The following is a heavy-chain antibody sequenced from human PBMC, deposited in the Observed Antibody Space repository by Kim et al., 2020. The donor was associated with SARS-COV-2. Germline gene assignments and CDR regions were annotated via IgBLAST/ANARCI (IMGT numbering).Heavy chain of an antibody. V-gene: IGHV5-51*01. Sequence: GESLKISCKASGYSFTSYWIAWVRQMPGKGLEWMGIIYPGDSDTRYSPSFQGQVTVSADNFISTAYLQWSSLKASDTAMYYCARYKNNYGMDVWGQGTTVTVSS. CDR1: GYSFTSYW. D-gene: IGHD1-1*01. J-gene: IGHJ6*02. CDR2: IYPGDSDT. CDR3: ARYKNNYGMDV.